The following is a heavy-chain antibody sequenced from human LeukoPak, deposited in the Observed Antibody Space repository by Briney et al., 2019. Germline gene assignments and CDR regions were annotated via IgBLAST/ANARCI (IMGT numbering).Heavy chain of an antibody. V-gene: IGHV3-23*01. CDR3: AKDVSVAAAGDDAFDI. CDR2: ISGSGGST. D-gene: IGHD6-13*01. Sequence: GGSLRLSCAASGFTFRSYAMSWVRQSPGKGLEWVSAISGSGGSTYYADSVKGRFTISRDNSKNTLYLQMNSLRAEDTAVYYCAKDVSVAAAGDDAFDIWGQGTMVTVSS. CDR1: GFTFRSYA. J-gene: IGHJ3*02.